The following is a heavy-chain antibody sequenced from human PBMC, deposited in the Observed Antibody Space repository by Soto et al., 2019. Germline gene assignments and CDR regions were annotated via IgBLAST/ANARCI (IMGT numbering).Heavy chain of an antibody. CDR2: IYYSGST. V-gene: IGHV4-39*01. D-gene: IGHD2-2*02. J-gene: IGHJ4*02. CDR3: ARDAPPTYCSSTSCYIEAFDY. Sequence: SETLSLTCTVSGGSISSSSCYWGWIRQPPGKGLEWIGSIYYSGSTYYNPSLKSRVTISVDTSKNQFSLKLSSVTAADTAVYYCARDAPPTYCSSTSCYIEAFDYWGQGTLVTVSS. CDR1: GGSISSSSCY.